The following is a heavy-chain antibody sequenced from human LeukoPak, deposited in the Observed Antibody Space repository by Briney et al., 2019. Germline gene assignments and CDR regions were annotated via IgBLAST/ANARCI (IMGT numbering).Heavy chain of an antibody. D-gene: IGHD3-3*01. CDR1: GFTFSSYW. Sequence: GGSLRLSCAASGFTFSSYWMSRVRQAPGKGLEWVANIKQDGSEKYYVDSVKGRFTISRDNAENSLYLQMNSLRAEDTAVYYCARVGYDFWSGYYNPYYFDYWGQGTLVTVSS. CDR2: IKQDGSEK. CDR3: ARVGYDFWSGYYNPYYFDY. J-gene: IGHJ4*02. V-gene: IGHV3-7*01.